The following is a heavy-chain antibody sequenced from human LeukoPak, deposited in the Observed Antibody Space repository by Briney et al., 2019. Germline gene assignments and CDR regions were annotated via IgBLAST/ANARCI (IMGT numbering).Heavy chain of an antibody. CDR2: ISQSGNS. CDR1: GDSLSSSTCN. D-gene: IGHD3-22*01. Sequence: SETLSLTCKVSGDSLSSSTCNWSWLRQPPGKGREWIGYISQSGNSYFTPSLKSRATISVDRSKNQFSLTLTSVTAADTAVYYCARDQVDYDTPDHFDYWGKGTLVTVSS. J-gene: IGHJ4*02. CDR3: ARDQVDYDTPDHFDY. V-gene: IGHV4-30-2*01.